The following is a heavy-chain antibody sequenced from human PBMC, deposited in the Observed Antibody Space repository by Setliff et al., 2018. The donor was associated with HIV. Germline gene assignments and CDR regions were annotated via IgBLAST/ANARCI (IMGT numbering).Heavy chain of an antibody. Sequence: ASVKVSCKASGYNFGLYGISWVRQAPGQRLEWMGWVNEDNGDRNFAPNVQGRLVLTTDTSTNTAYMELTSLTPEDTALYYCVRDEKRAAGGSLYYFDLWGQGTLVTLSS. CDR1: GYNFGLYG. CDR3: VRDEKRAAGGSLYYFDL. CDR2: VNEDNGDR. D-gene: IGHD5-12*01. V-gene: IGHV1-18*01. J-gene: IGHJ4*02.